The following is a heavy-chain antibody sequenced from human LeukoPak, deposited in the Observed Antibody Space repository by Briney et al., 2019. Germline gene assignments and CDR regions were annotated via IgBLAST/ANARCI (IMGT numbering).Heavy chain of an antibody. J-gene: IGHJ4*02. Sequence: GGSLRLSCAASGFTFSSYAMHWVRQAPGKGLEWMAVISYDGSNKYYADSVKGRFTISRDNSKNTLYLQMNSLRAEDTAVYYCARDLRHSSTDYWGQGTLVTVSS. CDR1: GFTFSSYA. D-gene: IGHD6-19*01. CDR3: ARDLRHSSTDY. CDR2: ISYDGSNK. V-gene: IGHV3-30*04.